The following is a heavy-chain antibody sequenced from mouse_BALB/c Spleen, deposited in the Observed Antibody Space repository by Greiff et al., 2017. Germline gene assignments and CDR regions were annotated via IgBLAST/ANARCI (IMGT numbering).Heavy chain of an antibody. V-gene: IGHV14-1*02. J-gene: IGHJ3*01. CDR3: ADSSGYVWFAY. CDR1: GFNIKDYY. CDR2: IDPENGNT. D-gene: IGHD3-2*01. Sequence: EVKLQESGAELVRPGALVKLSCKASGFNIKDYYMHWVKQRPEQGLEWIGWIDPENGNTIYDPKFQGKASITADTSSNTAYLQLSSLTSEDTAVYYCADSSGYVWFAYWGQGTLVTVSA.